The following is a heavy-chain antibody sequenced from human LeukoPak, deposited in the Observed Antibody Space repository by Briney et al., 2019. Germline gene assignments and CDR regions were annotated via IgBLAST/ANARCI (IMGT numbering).Heavy chain of an antibody. D-gene: IGHD5-12*01. CDR1: GGSISSSGYY. CDR2: ICYSGSI. V-gene: IGHV4-39*07. CDR3: AKYRGHDLSVDS. Sequence: SETLSLSCTVSGGSISSSGYYWGWIRQPPGKGLEWIVSICYSGSIYSNSSLKRLVTTSVYTYKNLFSLKLGSVTAVDTAVYYCAKYRGHDLSVDSWGQGTRVSVSS. J-gene: IGHJ4*02.